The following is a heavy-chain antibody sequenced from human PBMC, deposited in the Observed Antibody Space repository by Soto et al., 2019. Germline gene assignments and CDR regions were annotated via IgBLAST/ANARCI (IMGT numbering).Heavy chain of an antibody. V-gene: IGHV1-3*01. J-gene: IGHJ4*02. CDR1: GYTFTSYA. D-gene: IGHD3-22*01. Sequence: QVQLVQSGAEVKKPGASVKVSCKASGYTFTSYAIHWVRQAPGQRLEWMGWINAGNGNTKYSQKFQGRVTITRDTSASTAYMELSSLRSEDTAVYYCARSIGYYYVDYWGQGTLVTVSS. CDR3: ARSIGYYYVDY. CDR2: INAGNGNT.